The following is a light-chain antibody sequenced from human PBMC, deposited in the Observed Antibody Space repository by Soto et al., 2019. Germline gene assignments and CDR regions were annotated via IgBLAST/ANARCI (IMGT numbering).Light chain of an antibody. CDR3: QQYGSSPRT. J-gene: IGKJ1*01. Sequence: EVETTQSPATLSVTPGERATLSCRASQGVSSYLAWYQQKPGQAPRLLIYGASTRATGIPARFSGSGSGTEFTLTISSLQPDDFAVYYCQQYGSSPRTFGQGTKVDIK. CDR1: QGVSSY. CDR2: GAS. V-gene: IGKV3-15*01.